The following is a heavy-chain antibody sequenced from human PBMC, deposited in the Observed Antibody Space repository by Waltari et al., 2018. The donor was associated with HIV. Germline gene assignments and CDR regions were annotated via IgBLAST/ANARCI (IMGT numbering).Heavy chain of an antibody. CDR3: AIIGYYGFDI. V-gene: IGHV3-48*03. J-gene: IGHJ3*02. CDR1: GLIFSNYE. D-gene: IGHD3-22*01. Sequence: EMQLVESGGALRQPGGSLRLSCAVSGLIFSNYEMNWVRQAPGKGLEWVSWIRVSGAGTHYADSVKCRFTISRDNAKNSMYLQMSSLRVEDTAVYYCAIIGYYGFDIWGQGTMVTVSS. CDR2: IRVSGAGT.